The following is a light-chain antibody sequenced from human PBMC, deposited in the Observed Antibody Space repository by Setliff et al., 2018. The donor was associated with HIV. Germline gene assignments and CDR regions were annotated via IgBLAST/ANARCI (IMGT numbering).Light chain of an antibody. Sequence: QSVLTQPPSASGTPGQRVTISCSGSSSNIGSNYVYWYQQLPGTAPKLLIYRNNQRPSGVPDRFSGSKSGNTASLTISGLQAEDEADYYCSSYTNTNSRVFGPGTKVTVL. CDR1: SSNIGSNY. V-gene: IGLV1-47*01. CDR2: RNN. CDR3: SSYTNTNSRV. J-gene: IGLJ1*01.